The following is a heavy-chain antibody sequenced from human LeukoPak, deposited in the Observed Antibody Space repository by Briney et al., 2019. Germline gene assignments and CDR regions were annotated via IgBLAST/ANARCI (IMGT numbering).Heavy chain of an antibody. J-gene: IGHJ6*03. CDR3: AQTRRYYYYYMDV. Sequence: GGSLRLSCAASGFTFSRYSMNWVRQAPGKGLEWVSSITSSSSSIYYADSLKGRFTISRDNAKNSLYLQMNSLRAEDTAVYYCAQTRRYYYYYMDVWGKGTTVTVSS. V-gene: IGHV3-21*01. CDR1: GFTFSRYS. CDR2: ITSSSSSI.